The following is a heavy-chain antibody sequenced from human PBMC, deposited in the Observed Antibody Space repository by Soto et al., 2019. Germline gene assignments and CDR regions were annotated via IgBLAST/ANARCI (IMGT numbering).Heavy chain of an antibody. V-gene: IGHV2-5*01. J-gene: IGHJ4*02. D-gene: IGHD6-19*01. CDR3: AHRPSGWYLFDY. CDR1: GFSLSTSGLG. CDR2: IYWNDDK. Sequence: QITLKESGPTLVRPTQTLTLTCTFSGFSLSTSGLGVGWIRQLPGKALEWLALIYWNDDKRYSPSLKARITITKDTADYNVVRTMTNIDPVDTATYCCAHRPSGWYLFDYWGQGTLVTVSS.